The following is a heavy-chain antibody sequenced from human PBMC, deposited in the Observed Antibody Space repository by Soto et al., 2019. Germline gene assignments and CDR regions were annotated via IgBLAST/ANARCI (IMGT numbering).Heavy chain of an antibody. CDR1: GYTFTSYG. J-gene: IGHJ6*03. Sequence: ASVKVSCKASGYTFTSYGISWVRQAPGQGLEWMGWISAYNGNTNYAQKLQGRVTMTTDTSTSTAYMELRSLRSDDTAVYYCASITRLYSGYGDYYYMDVWGKGTTVTVSS. CDR3: ASITRLYSGYGDYYYMDV. D-gene: IGHD5-12*01. CDR2: ISAYNGNT. V-gene: IGHV1-18*01.